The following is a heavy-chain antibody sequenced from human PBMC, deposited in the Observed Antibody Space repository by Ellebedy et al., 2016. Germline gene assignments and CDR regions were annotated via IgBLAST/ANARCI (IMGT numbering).Heavy chain of an antibody. CDR2: INHSGST. J-gene: IGHJ3*02. Sequence: SETLSLTXAVYGGSFSGYYWSWIRQPPGKGLEWIGEINHSGSTNYNPSLKSRVTISVDTSKNQFSLKLSSVTAADTAVYYCASLVVTNDDAFDIWGQGTMVTVSS. CDR1: GGSFSGYY. D-gene: IGHD2-15*01. CDR3: ASLVVTNDDAFDI. V-gene: IGHV4-34*01.